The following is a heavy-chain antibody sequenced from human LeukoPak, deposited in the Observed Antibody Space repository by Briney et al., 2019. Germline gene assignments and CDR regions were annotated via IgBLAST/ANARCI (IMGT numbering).Heavy chain of an antibody. CDR2: INPNSGGT. CDR1: GYTFTGYY. V-gene: IGHV1-2*02. Sequence: ASVKVSCKASGYTFTGYYMHWVRQAPGQGLEWMGWINPNSGGTNYAQKFQGRVTMTRDTSISTAYMELSRLRSDDTAVYYCARVSGFQGYSGSPDYWGQGTLVTVSS. J-gene: IGHJ4*02. CDR3: ARVSGFQGYSGSPDY. D-gene: IGHD1-26*01.